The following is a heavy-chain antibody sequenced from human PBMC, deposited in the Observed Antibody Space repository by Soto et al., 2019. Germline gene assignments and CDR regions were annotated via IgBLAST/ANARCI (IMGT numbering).Heavy chain of an antibody. J-gene: IGHJ1*01. Sequence: QVQLVESGGGVVQPGRSLRLSCAASGFTFSSYAMHWVRQAPGKGLEWVAVISYDGSNKYYADSVKGRFTISRDNSKNTLYLQMNSLRAEDTAVYYCARDLYDFWSGYQLKTEYFQHWGQGTLVTVSS. CDR2: ISYDGSNK. D-gene: IGHD3-3*01. V-gene: IGHV3-30-3*01. CDR3: ARDLYDFWSGYQLKTEYFQH. CDR1: GFTFSSYA.